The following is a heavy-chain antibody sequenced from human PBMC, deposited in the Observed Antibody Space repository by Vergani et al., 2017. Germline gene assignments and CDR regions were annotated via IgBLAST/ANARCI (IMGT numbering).Heavy chain of an antibody. J-gene: IGHJ4*02. CDR1: GFTFSSYG. CDR2: ISYDGSNK. D-gene: IGHD2-15*01. Sequence: QVQLVESGGGLVKPGGSLRLSCAASGFTFSSYGMHWVRQAPGKGLEWVAVISYDGSNKSYADSVKGRFTISRDNSKNTLYLQMNSLRAEDTAVYYWANGEYCSGGSCYTLYFDYWGQGTLVTVSS. CDR3: ANGEYCSGGSCYTLYFDY. V-gene: IGHV3-30*18.